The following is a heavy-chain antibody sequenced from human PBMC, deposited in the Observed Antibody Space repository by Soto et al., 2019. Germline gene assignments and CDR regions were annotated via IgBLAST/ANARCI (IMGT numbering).Heavy chain of an antibody. CDR1: GFTFSSYW. CDR3: AKRMSSIAAPLPYYYSGMDV. J-gene: IGHJ6*02. D-gene: IGHD6-6*01. CDR2: IKQDGSEK. V-gene: IGHV3-7*01. Sequence: EVQLVESGGGLVQPGGSLRLSCAASGFTFSSYWMSWVRQAPGKGLEWVANIKQDGSEKYYVDSVKGRFTISRDNAKNPLYLQMNGLRAEDTAVYYCAKRMSSIAAPLPYYYSGMDVWGQGTTVTVSS.